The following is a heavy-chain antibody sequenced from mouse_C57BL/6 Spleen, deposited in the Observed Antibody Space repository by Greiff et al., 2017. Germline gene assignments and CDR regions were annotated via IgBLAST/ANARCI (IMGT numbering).Heavy chain of an antibody. V-gene: IGHV5-17*01. CDR3: ARTGYYDCDEDYYYAIDG. CDR1: GFTFSNYE. D-gene: IGHD2-4*01. CDR2: ISSGNSTI. Sequence: DVQLVESGGGLVKPGGSLKLSCAASGFTFSNYEMNWVRQAPEKGLEWVAYISSGNSTIYYADTLKGRFTISRDTAKNTLFLQMTSLRSEDTAMYYCARTGYYDCDEDYYYAIDGWGQATTVSVST. J-gene: IGHJ4*01.